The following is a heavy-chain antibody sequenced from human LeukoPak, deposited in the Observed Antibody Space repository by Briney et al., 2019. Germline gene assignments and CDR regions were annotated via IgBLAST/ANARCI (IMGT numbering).Heavy chain of an antibody. CDR3: ARVARPGNGWSIFDG. CDR1: GGSINNYY. CDR2: TYNRGGT. J-gene: IGHJ4*02. Sequence: PQTLSLTCTLSGGSINNYYWNWVRHPPGKGLEWIGYTYNRGGTSYNPSLESRVTISMDTSNNQFSLQVTSVTAADTAVYYCARVARPGNGWSIFDGWGQGTQVTVSS. V-gene: IGHV4-59*08. D-gene: IGHD6-19*01.